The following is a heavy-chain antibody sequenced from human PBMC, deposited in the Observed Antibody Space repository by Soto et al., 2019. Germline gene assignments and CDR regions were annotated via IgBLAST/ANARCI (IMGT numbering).Heavy chain of an antibody. CDR2: INHVGGT. Sequence: SETLSLTCAVYGGFLSESYWTWIRQPPGKGLEWIGEINHVGGTNYNPSLKSRVTMSVDTSQNQFSLRLISVTAADTALYYCARPEGGYGSGYSWFDPWGQGTRVTVSS. J-gene: IGHJ5*02. CDR1: GGFLSESY. V-gene: IGHV4-34*01. CDR3: ARPEGGYGSGYSWFDP. D-gene: IGHD5-12*01.